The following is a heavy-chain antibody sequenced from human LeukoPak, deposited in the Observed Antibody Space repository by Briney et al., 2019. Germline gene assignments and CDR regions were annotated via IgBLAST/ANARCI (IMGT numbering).Heavy chain of an antibody. D-gene: IGHD6-13*01. V-gene: IGHV3-23*01. CDR3: AKGLRSSWYSNFDY. CDR2: ISGSDGST. CDR1: GFTFSSNA. J-gene: IGHJ4*02. Sequence: GGSLRLSCAASGFTFSSNAMSWVRQAPGKGLEWVSAISGSDGSTYNADSVKGRFTISRDNSKNTLYLQMNSLRAEDTAVYYCAKGLRSSWYSNFDYWGQGTLVTVSS.